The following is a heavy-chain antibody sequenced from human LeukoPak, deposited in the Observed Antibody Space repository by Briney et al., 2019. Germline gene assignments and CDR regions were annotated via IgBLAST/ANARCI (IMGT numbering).Heavy chain of an antibody. Sequence: SETLSLTCTVSGGSISSYYWSWIRQPPGKGLEWIGEINHSGSTNYNPSLKSRVTISVDTSKNQFSLKLSSVTAADTAVYYCARGLLFQGCYYYYYYMDVWGKGTTVTVSS. D-gene: IGHD2-21*01. CDR2: INHSGST. CDR1: GGSISSYY. CDR3: ARGLLFQGCYYYYYYMDV. J-gene: IGHJ6*03. V-gene: IGHV4-34*01.